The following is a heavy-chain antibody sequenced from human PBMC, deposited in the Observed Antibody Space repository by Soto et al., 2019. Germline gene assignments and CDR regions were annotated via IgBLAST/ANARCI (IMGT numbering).Heavy chain of an antibody. V-gene: IGHV1-24*01. CDR1: VYTLTELS. J-gene: IGHJ4*02. CDR3: ATYQWLVPHFDY. CDR2: FDPEDGET. Sequence: QVQLVQSGAEVKKPGASVKVSCKVSVYTLTELSMHWVRQAPGKGLEWMGGFDPEDGETIYAQKFQGRLTMTEDTSTDTAYMELSSLRSEDTAVYYCATYQWLVPHFDYWGQGTLVTVSS. D-gene: IGHD6-19*01.